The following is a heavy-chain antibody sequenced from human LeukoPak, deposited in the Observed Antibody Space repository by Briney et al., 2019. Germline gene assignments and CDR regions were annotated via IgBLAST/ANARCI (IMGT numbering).Heavy chain of an antibody. Sequence: ASVKVSCKASGYTFTSYGISWVRQAPGQGLEWMGWISAYNGNTNYAQKLQGRVTMTTDTSTSTVYMELSSLRSEDTAVYYCARDLFALGYDILTGYSEIDYWGQGTLVTVSS. CDR3: ARDLFALGYDILTGYSEIDY. D-gene: IGHD3-9*01. CDR2: ISAYNGNT. J-gene: IGHJ4*02. V-gene: IGHV1-18*01. CDR1: GYTFTSYG.